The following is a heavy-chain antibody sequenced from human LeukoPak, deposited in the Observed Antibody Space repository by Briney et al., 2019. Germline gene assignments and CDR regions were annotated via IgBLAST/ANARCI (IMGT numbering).Heavy chain of an antibody. V-gene: IGHV1-69*04. CDR1: GGTFRSHA. D-gene: IGHD3-10*01. J-gene: IGHJ4*02. Sequence: SVKVSCKASGGTFRSHAINWVRQAPGQGLEWMGRIIPILDVANYAQKFQGRVTITADKSTSTAYMELSSLRSEDTAVYYCARLWPRYGSGSYSYYFDYWGQGTLVTVSS. CDR3: ARLWPRYGSGSYSYYFDY. CDR2: IIPILDVA.